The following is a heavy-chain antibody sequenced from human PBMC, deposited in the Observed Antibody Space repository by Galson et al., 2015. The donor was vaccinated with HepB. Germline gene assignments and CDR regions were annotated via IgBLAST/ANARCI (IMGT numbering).Heavy chain of an antibody. Sequence: SVKVSCKASGYTFTSYGISWVRQAPGQGLEWMGWIRAYNGNTNYAQKLQGRVTMTTDTSTSTAYMELRSLRSDDPAVYFCARVGVWGVVTAMDYWGQGTLVTVSS. D-gene: IGHD2-21*02. V-gene: IGHV1-18*04. J-gene: IGHJ4*02. CDR1: GYTFTSYG. CDR3: ARVGVWGVVTAMDY. CDR2: IRAYNGNT.